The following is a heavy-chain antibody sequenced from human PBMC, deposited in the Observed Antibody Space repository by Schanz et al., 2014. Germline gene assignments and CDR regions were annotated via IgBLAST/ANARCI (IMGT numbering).Heavy chain of an antibody. J-gene: IGHJ2*01. Sequence: EVQLLESGGGLVQPGGSLRLSCEASGFSFGNYGMSWVRQAPGKGLEWVSGFDAHDGRAYYADSAKGRFTISRDNSKSTLYVEMNSLRAEDTAVYFCAKDLGVDCGDGCFNWYFDLWGRGTLVTVSS. D-gene: IGHD2-21*02. CDR3: AKDLGVDCGDGCFNWYFDL. CDR2: FDAHDGRA. V-gene: IGHV3-23*01. CDR1: GFSFGNYG.